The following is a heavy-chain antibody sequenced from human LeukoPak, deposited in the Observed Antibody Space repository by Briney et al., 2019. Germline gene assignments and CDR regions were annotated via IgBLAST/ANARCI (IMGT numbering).Heavy chain of an antibody. J-gene: IGHJ5*02. CDR2: IIPIFGTA. D-gene: IGHD6-13*01. CDR1: GGTFSNYA. Sequence: GASVKVSCKASGGTFSNYAISWVRQAPGQGLEWMGGIIPIFGTANYAQKFQGRVTITADKSTSTAYMELSSLRSEDTAVYYCASLGIAAAGTSYGWFDPWGQGTLVTVSS. CDR3: ASLGIAAAGTSYGWFDP. V-gene: IGHV1-69*06.